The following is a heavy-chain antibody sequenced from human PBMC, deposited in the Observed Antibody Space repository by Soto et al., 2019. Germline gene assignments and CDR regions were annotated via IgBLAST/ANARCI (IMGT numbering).Heavy chain of an antibody. Sequence: QLLQAGGGLVQPGGSLTLSCAASGFTVGTTDMSWVRQAPGEGLEWVSTIDGSGGITYYADSVKGRCTISRDNSRNTVYMTLNSLRGDDTALYYCVKNSGWFNTWGQGDLVTVSS. CDR1: GFTVGTTD. CDR2: IDGSGGIT. CDR3: VKNSGWFNT. J-gene: IGHJ5*02. D-gene: IGHD3-10*01. V-gene: IGHV3-23*01.